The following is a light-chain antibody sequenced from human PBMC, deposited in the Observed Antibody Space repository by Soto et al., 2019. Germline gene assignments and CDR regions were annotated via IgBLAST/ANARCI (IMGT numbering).Light chain of an antibody. V-gene: IGKV3-15*01. J-gene: IGKJ5*01. Sequence: EIVMTQSPATLSVPPGDRVTLSCRASENIRTALAWYQQKPGQAPSLLIYGGSIRAADIPARFSGSGSGTEFTLTISTLQSEDFAVYCCQQYYDWPTITFGQGTRLEIK. CDR1: ENIRTA. CDR3: QQYYDWPTIT. CDR2: GGS.